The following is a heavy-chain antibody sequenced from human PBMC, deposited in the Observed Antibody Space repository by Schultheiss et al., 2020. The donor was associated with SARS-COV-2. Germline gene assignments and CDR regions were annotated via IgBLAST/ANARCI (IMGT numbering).Heavy chain of an antibody. CDR2: INSDGSST. Sequence: GGSLRLSCAASGFTLSSYWMHWVRQAPGKGLVWVSRINSDGSSTSYADSVKGRFTISRDNAENTLYLQMNSLRAEDTAVYYCASNIGGYSSGWYALRSGYFDYWGQGTLVTVSS. J-gene: IGHJ4*02. CDR3: ASNIGGYSSGWYALRSGYFDY. CDR1: GFTLSSYW. D-gene: IGHD6-19*01. V-gene: IGHV3-74*01.